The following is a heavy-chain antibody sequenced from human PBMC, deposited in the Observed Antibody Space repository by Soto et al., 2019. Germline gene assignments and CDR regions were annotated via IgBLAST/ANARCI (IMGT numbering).Heavy chain of an antibody. J-gene: IGHJ4*02. Sequence: GGSLRLSCAASGFTFSSYGMHWVRQAPGKGLEWVAVISYDGSNKYYADSVKGRFTISRDNSKNTLYLQMNSLRAEDTAVYYCAKGDAYCGGDCYTHDFDYWGQGTLVTVSS. CDR1: GFTFSSYG. D-gene: IGHD2-21*02. CDR3: AKGDAYCGGDCYTHDFDY. V-gene: IGHV3-30*18. CDR2: ISYDGSNK.